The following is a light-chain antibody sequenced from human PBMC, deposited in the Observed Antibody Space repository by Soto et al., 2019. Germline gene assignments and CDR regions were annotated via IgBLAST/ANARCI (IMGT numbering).Light chain of an antibody. V-gene: IGLV3-1*01. Sequence: SYELTQPTSVSVSPGQTATIPCSGDKLGNKYTSWYQQKPGQSPVLIIYQDTRRPSGIPERFSGSNSGNTATLTIRGTQAMDEADYYCQAWDSSYVFGTGTKVTVL. CDR3: QAWDSSYV. CDR1: KLGNKY. J-gene: IGLJ1*01. CDR2: QDT.